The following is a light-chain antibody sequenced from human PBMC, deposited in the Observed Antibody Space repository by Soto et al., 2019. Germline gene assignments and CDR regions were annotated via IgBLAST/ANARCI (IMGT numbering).Light chain of an antibody. J-gene: IGKJ4*01. CDR2: DAS. CDR1: QSVGNNY. CDR3: QQYGSTPRT. Sequence: EIVLTQSPGTLSLSPGERATLSCRASQSVGNNYLAWYQQKPGQAPRFLIYDASSRATGIPDRFSGSWSGTDFTLTISRLEPEDFAVYYCQQYGSTPRTFGGGTKVEIK. V-gene: IGKV3-20*01.